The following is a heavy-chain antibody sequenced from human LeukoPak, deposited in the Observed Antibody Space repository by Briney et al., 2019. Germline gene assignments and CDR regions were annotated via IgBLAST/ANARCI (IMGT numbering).Heavy chain of an antibody. Sequence: GGSLRLSCAASGFTFSSYGMHWVRQAPRKGLEGAASVSYDGSTRFYADSVKGRFAISRDNFKNTLYLQMNSLRADDTAVYYCAKDQRASSAWYGYFDFWGQGTLVTVSS. CDR1: GFTFSSYG. CDR3: AKDQRASSAWYGYFDF. J-gene: IGHJ4*02. V-gene: IGHV3-30*18. CDR2: VSYDGSTR. D-gene: IGHD6-19*01.